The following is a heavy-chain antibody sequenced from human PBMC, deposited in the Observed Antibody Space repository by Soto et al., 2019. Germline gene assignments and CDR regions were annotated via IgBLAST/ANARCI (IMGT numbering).Heavy chain of an antibody. V-gene: IGHV1-58*01. Sequence: ASVKVSCKASGFTFTSSAVQWVRQARGQRLEWIGWIVVGSGNTNYAQKFQERVTITRDMSTSTAYMELSSLRSEDTAVYYCAAVGSGSYYKEENAFDIWGQGTMVTVSS. CDR1: GFTFTSSA. CDR2: IVVGSGNT. J-gene: IGHJ3*02. D-gene: IGHD3-10*01. CDR3: AAVGSGSYYKEENAFDI.